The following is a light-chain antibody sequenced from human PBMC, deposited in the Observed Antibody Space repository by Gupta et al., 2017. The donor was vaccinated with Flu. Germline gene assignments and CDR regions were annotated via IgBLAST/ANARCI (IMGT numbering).Light chain of an antibody. Sequence: DIVLTQSPGTLSVPPRERATLSWRASQSGSSSYLDWYQQTPGQAPRLLIYGSSSRATGIPDRFSGSGSGTDFTLTISRLEPEDFAVYYCQQYGSSPPYSFGQGTKLEIK. CDR2: GSS. CDR3: QQYGSSPPYS. CDR1: QSGSSSY. J-gene: IGKJ2*03. V-gene: IGKV3-20*01.